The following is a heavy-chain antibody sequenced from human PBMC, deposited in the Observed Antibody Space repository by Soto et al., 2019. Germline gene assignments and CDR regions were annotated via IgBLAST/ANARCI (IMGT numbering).Heavy chain of an antibody. CDR1: GFTFSSCA. J-gene: IGHJ6*02. CDR3: AKGRSYYYYYGVDV. V-gene: IGHV3-23*01. CDR2: IIDSGAST. Sequence: EVQLLESGGGLVQPGGSLRLSCAASGFTFSSCAMGWVRQAPGKGLEWVSDIIDSGASTYYGDSVKGRFTISRDNSKSTLYLQMNSLRAEDTALYYCAKGRSYYYYYGVDVWGQGTTVTVSS.